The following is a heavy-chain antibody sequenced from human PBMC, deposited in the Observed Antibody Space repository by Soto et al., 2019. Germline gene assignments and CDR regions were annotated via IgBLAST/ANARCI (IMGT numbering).Heavy chain of an antibody. CDR2: ILVDGRT. CDR1: GFPCGSYD. J-gene: IGHJ3*01. Sequence: PGGSLRLSCAASGFPCGSYDMTWVRQAPGQGMEWVSTILVDGRTFYVDSVKGRFTISRDNSRNTVYLQMNSLTAGDTALYYCAKETATGRGAFDFSGQGTMVTV. D-gene: IGHD3-9*01. V-gene: IGHV3-23*01. CDR3: AKETATGRGAFDF.